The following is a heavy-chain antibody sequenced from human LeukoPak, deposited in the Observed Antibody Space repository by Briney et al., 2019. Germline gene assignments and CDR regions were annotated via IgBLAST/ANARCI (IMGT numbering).Heavy chain of an antibody. CDR2: INHSGST. V-gene: IGHV4-34*01. J-gene: IGHJ5*02. Sequence: SETLSLTCAVYGGSFSGYYWSWIRQPPGKGLEWIGEINHSGSTNYNPSLKSRVTISVDTSKNQFSLKLSSVTAADTAVYYCARHEDIWTFDPWGQGTLVTVSS. CDR1: GGSFSGYY. D-gene: IGHD3-9*01. CDR3: ARHEDIWTFDP.